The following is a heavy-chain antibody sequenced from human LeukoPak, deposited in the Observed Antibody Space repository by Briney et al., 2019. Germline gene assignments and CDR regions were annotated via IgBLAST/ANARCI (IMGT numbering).Heavy chain of an antibody. CDR3: ARVARGAAAGYYFDY. D-gene: IGHD6-13*01. CDR1: GGSISSYY. Sequence: SETLSLTCTVSGGSISSYYWSWIRQPPGKGLEWIGYIYYSGSTNYNPSLKSRVTISVDTSKNQFSLKLSSVTAADTAVYYCARVARGAAAGYYFDYWGQGTLVTVSS. CDR2: IYYSGST. J-gene: IGHJ4*02. V-gene: IGHV4-59*01.